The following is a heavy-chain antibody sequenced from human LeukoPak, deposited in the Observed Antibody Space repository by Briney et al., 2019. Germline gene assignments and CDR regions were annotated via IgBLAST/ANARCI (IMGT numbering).Heavy chain of an antibody. CDR2: ISNDGSNK. CDR1: GFTFSRYG. D-gene: IGHD3-10*01. J-gene: IGHJ3*02. V-gene: IGHV3-30*18. Sequence: GGSLRLSCAASGFTFSRYGMHWVRQAPGKGLEWVAVISNDGSNKYYADSVKGRFTISRDNSKNTLYLQMNSLRAEDTAVYYCAKGRGAFDIWGQGTMVTVSS. CDR3: AKGRGAFDI.